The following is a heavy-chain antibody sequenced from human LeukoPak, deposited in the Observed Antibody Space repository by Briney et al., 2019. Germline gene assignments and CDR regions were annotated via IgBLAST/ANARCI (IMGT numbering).Heavy chain of an antibody. Sequence: ASVKVSCKASGYTFTGYYMHWVRQAPGQGLEWMGWINPNSGGTNYAQKFQGRVTMTRDTSISTAYMEPSRLRSDDTAVYYCAREGPYYDIPTVLVSPQFDYWGQGTLVTVSS. V-gene: IGHV1-2*02. CDR2: INPNSGGT. CDR3: AREGPYYDIPTVLVSPQFDY. CDR1: GYTFTGYY. J-gene: IGHJ4*02. D-gene: IGHD3-9*01.